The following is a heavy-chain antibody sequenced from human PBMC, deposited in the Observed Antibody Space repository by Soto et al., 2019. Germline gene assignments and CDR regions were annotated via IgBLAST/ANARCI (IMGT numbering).Heavy chain of an antibody. D-gene: IGHD1-26*01. V-gene: IGHV6-1*01. J-gene: IGHJ4*02. CDR1: GDSVSSNSAT. CDR2: TYYRSKWYS. CDR3: ARAAYRGSYQGYFDY. Sequence: SQTLSLTCAISGDSVSSNSATWNWIRQSPSRGLEWLGRTYYRSKWYSDYAVSVKSRITINPDTSKNQFSLQLNSVTPEDTAVYYCARAAYRGSYQGYFDYWGKGTLVTVSP.